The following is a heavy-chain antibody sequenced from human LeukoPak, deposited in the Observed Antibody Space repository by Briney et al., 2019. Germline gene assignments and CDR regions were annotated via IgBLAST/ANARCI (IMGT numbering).Heavy chain of an antibody. D-gene: IGHD6-19*01. CDR2: IIPIFGTA. CDR1: GGTFSSYA. Sequence: ASVKVSCKASGGTFSSYAISWVRQAPGQGLEWMGGIIPIFGTANYAQKFQGRVTITTDESTSTAYMELSSLRSEDTAVHYCATQGRYSSGRHGYFDYWGQGTLVTVSS. CDR3: ATQGRYSSGRHGYFDY. V-gene: IGHV1-69*05. J-gene: IGHJ4*02.